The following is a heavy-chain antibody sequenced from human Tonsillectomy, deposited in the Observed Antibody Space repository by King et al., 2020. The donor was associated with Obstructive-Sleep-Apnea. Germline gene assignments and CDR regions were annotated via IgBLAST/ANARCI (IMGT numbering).Heavy chain of an antibody. V-gene: IGHV3-23*04. J-gene: IGHJ4*02. CDR3: AKDRTLSGSGSYSYFDF. CDR2: ISGSGGST. CDR1: GFTFSSYA. D-gene: IGHD3-10*01. Sequence: VQLVESGGNLEQPGGSLRLSCAASGFTFSSYAMSWVRQAPGKGLEWVSVISGSGGSTYYADSVKGRFTISRDNSKNTLYPQMNSLRAEDTAVYYCAKDRTLSGSGSYSYFDFWGQGTLVTVSS.